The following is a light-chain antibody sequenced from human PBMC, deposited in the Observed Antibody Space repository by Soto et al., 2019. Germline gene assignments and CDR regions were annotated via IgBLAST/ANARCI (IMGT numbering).Light chain of an antibody. V-gene: IGKV3-15*01. J-gene: IGKJ1*01. Sequence: ESAQPAGSLSVSPGEIANLSCSASQSVSSNLAWYQQKPGQAPRLLIYGASTRATGIPASFSGSGSGTEFTLTISRLEHKEVAVYECQQHDTSPHTFGKGTKV. CDR2: GAS. CDR3: QQHDTSPHT. CDR1: QSVSSN.